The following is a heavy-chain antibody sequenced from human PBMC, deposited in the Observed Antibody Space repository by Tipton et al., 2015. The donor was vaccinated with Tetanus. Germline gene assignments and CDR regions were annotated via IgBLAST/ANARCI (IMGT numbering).Heavy chain of an antibody. V-gene: IGHV4-30-4*01. D-gene: IGHD3-16*01. J-gene: IGHJ6*02. CDR1: GDSLSNGDYY. Sequence: LRLSCTVSGDSLSNGDYYWSWICQPPGKGLESIGYIYYSGSTYYNPSLKSRVTISVDTSKNQFSLRLSSVTAADTAVYYCARDHGITWGGMGYYYGMDVWGQGTTVTVSS. CDR2: IYYSGST. CDR3: ARDHGITWGGMGYYYGMDV.